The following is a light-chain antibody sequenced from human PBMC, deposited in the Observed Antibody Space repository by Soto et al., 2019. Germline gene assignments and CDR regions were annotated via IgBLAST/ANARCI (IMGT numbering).Light chain of an antibody. V-gene: IGKV4-1*01. J-gene: IGKJ4*01. CDR3: QQYYSTPLT. CDR2: WAS. Sequence: DIVMTQSPDSLAVSLGERATFNCKSSQSFLYSSNNNNYLAWYQQKPGQPPKLLIYWASTRESGVPDRFSGSGSGTDFTLTISSLQAEDVAVYYCQQYYSTPLTFGGGTKVDI. CDR1: QSFLYSSNNNNY.